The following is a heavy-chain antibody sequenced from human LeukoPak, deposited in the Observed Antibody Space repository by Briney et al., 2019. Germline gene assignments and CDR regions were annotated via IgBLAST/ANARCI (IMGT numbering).Heavy chain of an antibody. D-gene: IGHD5-24*01. V-gene: IGHV3-64D*09. CDR3: AKTIPYWYFDL. Sequence: SGGSLRLSCSASGFTFSSYAMHWVRQAPGKGLEYVSAISSNGGSTYYADSVKGRFTISRDNSKNTLYLQMSSLRAEDTAIYYCAKTIPYWYFDLWGHGTLVTVSS. J-gene: IGHJ2*01. CDR2: ISSNGGST. CDR1: GFTFSSYA.